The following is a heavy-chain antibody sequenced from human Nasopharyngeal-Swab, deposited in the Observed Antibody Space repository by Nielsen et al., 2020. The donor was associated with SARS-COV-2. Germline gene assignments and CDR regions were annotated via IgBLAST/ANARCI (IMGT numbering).Heavy chain of an antibody. V-gene: IGHV4-39*01. CDR3: ARLYDSSSKLDY. CDR2: IYYSGST. D-gene: IGHD3-22*01. J-gene: IGHJ4*02. Sequence: WIRQPPGKGLEWIGSIYYSGSTYYNPSLKSRVTISVDTSKNQFSLKLSSVTPADTAVYYCARLYDSSSKLDYWGQGTLVTVSS.